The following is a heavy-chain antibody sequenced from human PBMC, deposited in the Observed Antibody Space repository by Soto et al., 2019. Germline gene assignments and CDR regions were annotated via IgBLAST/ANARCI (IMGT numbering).Heavy chain of an antibody. CDR3: VGGPGGNSEAFDI. J-gene: IGHJ3*02. V-gene: IGHV1-69*13. D-gene: IGHD2-21*02. Sequence: ASVKVSCKASGGTFSSYAISWVRQAPGQGLEWMGGIIPIFGTANYAQKFQGRVTITADESTSTAYMELSSLRSEDTAVYYCVGGPGGNSEAFDIWGQGTMVTVSS. CDR1: GGTFSSYA. CDR2: IIPIFGTA.